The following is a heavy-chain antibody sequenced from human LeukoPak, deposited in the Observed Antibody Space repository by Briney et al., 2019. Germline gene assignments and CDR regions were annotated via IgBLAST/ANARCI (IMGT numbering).Heavy chain of an antibody. J-gene: IGHJ5*02. CDR3: ATLRPVDTAMARFDP. Sequence: PSETLSLTCAVYGGSFSGYYWSWIRQPPGKGLEWMGEINHSGSTNYNPSLKSRVTISVDTSKNQFSLKLSSVTAADTAVYYCATLRPVDTAMARFDPWGQGTLVTVSS. D-gene: IGHD5-18*01. CDR1: GGSFSGYY. CDR2: INHSGST. V-gene: IGHV4-34*01.